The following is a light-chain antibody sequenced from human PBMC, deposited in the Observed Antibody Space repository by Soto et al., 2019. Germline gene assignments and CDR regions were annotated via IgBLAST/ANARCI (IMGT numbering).Light chain of an antibody. J-gene: IGKJ1*01. CDR2: DAT. CDR1: QSIGSF. CDR3: QQYNSYSPRT. V-gene: IGKV1-5*01. Sequence: DIQMTQSPSTLSASVGDRVTITCRASQSIGSFLAWYQQRPGKAPNLLLYDATTLVGGVPSTFSGSGSGTEFTLPISSRQPDDFGTYYCQQYNSYSPRTFGQGTKVEIK.